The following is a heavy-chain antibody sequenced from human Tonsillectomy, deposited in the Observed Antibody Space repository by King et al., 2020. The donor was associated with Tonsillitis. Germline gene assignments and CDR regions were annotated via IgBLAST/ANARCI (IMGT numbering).Heavy chain of an antibody. V-gene: IGHV3-7*01. D-gene: IGHD3-16*01. Sequence: QLVQSGGGLVQPGGSLRLSCAASGFTFSRSWMNWVRQAPGKGLEWVASIKEDGSEKYYVDSVKGRFTMSGDNAQNSLYLQMNSLRVEDTAVYYCVRDMMRGAFDIWGQGTMVTVSS. CDR3: VRDMMRGAFDI. CDR1: GFTFSRSW. CDR2: IKEDGSEK. J-gene: IGHJ3*02.